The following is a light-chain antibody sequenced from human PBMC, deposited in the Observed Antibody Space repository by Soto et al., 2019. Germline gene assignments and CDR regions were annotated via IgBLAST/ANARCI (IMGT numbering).Light chain of an antibody. V-gene: IGKV3-20*01. CDR1: QSVSSSY. Sequence: EIVLTQSPGTMSLSPGERATLSCRASQSVSSSYLAWYQQKPGQAPRLLIYGASSRATGIPDRFSGSVSGTDFTLTIRILEPEDFAVYYCQQYGSSPRTFGQGTKVEIK. J-gene: IGKJ1*01. CDR3: QQYGSSPRT. CDR2: GAS.